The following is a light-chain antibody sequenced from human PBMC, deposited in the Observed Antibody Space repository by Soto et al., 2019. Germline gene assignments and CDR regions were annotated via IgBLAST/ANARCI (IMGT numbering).Light chain of an antibody. CDR2: GAS. Sequence: EIVLTQSPGTLSLSPGERATLSCRASQSVSSSYLAWYQQKPGQAPRLLIYGASNRATGIPDRFSGSGSGTDFTLTISRLEPEEFAVDYCQQYGSSSWTFGQGTKVEIK. V-gene: IGKV3-20*01. CDR1: QSVSSSY. CDR3: QQYGSSSWT. J-gene: IGKJ1*01.